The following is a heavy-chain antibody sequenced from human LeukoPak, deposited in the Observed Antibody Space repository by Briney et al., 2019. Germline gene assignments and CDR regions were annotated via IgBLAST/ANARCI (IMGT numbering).Heavy chain of an antibody. Sequence: SETLSLTCAVSGVSISSYYRSWVRQPPGKGLEWVGDIYYSGSTNYNPALKSRVTISVDTSKNQFSLKLSSVTAADTAVYYCASAAVGGSGWYCYYGMDVWGQGTTVTVSS. V-gene: IGHV4-59*08. J-gene: IGHJ6*02. CDR3: ASAAVGGSGWYCYYGMDV. D-gene: IGHD6-19*01. CDR2: IYYSGST. CDR1: GVSISSYY.